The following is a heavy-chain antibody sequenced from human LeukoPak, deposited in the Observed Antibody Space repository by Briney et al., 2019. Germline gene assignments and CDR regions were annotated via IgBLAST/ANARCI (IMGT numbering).Heavy chain of an antibody. CDR3: ARDRDYYYDSSGYYAFDY. CDR2: INAGNGNT. Sequence: PGGSLRLSCAASGFTFTSYAMHWVRQAPGQRLEWMGWINAGNGNTKYSQKFQGRVTITRDTSASTAYMELSSLRSEDTAVYYCARDRDYYYDSSGYYAFDYWGQGTLVTVSS. V-gene: IGHV1-3*01. D-gene: IGHD3-22*01. CDR1: GFTFTSYA. J-gene: IGHJ4*02.